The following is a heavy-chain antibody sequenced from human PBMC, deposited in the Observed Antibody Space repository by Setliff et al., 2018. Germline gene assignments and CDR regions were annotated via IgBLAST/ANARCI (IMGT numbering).Heavy chain of an antibody. J-gene: IGHJ4*02. CDR2: IWYDGSKQ. V-gene: IGHV3-33*01. CDR1: GFSFNSFG. Sequence: GGSLRLSCAASGFSFNSFGMHWVRQAPGKGLEWVAVIWYDGSKQYYGDSVKGRFTISRDNSKNTAYLQMNSLRAEDTAVYYCAARDAGVDYWGQGTLVTVSS. D-gene: IGHD2-8*01. CDR3: AARDAGVDY.